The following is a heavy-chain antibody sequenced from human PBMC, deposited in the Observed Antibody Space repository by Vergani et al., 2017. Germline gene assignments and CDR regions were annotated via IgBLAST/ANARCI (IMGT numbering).Heavy chain of an antibody. CDR1: GFTFSSYA. CDR3: AKEEYSSGWYNRYFDY. D-gene: IGHD6-19*01. Sequence: EVQLLESGGTLVQPGGSLRLSCAASGFTFSSYAMSWVRQAPGKGLEWVSAISGSGGSTYYADSVKGRFTISRDNSKNTLYLQMNSLRAEDTAVYYCAKEEYSSGWYNRYFDYWGQGTLVTVSS. V-gene: IGHV3-23*01. CDR2: ISGSGGST. J-gene: IGHJ4*02.